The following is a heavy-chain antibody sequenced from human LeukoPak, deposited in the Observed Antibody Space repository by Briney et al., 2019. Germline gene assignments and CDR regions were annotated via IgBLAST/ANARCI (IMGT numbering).Heavy chain of an antibody. V-gene: IGHV1-2*02. CDR2: INPNSGGT. J-gene: IGHJ4*02. CDR3: ARGPDFGQLGTIDIVVVPAAISSICDY. Sequence: ASVKVSCKASGYTFTGYYMHWVRQAPGQGLEWMGWINPNSGGTNYAQKFQGRVTMTRDTSISTAYMELSRLRSDDTAVYYCARGPDFGQLGTIDIVVVPAAISSICDYWGQGTLVTVSS. CDR1: GYTFTGYY. D-gene: IGHD2-2*02.